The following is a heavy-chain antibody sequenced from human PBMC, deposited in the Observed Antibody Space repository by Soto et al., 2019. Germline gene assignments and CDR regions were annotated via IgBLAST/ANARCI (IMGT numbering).Heavy chain of an antibody. CDR3: ARDGTIFGVVITHFDY. Sequence: GGSLRLSCAASGFTFSSYGMHWVRQAPGKGLEWVAVIWYDGSNKYYADSVKGRFTISRDNSKNTLYLQMNSLRAEDTAVYYCARDGTIFGVVITHFDYWGQGTLVTVSS. CDR1: GFTFSSYG. V-gene: IGHV3-33*01. J-gene: IGHJ4*02. D-gene: IGHD3-3*01. CDR2: IWYDGSNK.